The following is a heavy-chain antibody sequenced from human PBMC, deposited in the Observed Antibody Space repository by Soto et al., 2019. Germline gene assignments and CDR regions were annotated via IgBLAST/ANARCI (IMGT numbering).Heavy chain of an antibody. J-gene: IGHJ4*02. CDR3: ARLNSKGGQLRVVY. CDR2: IYPGDSDI. Sequence: EVQLVQSGAEVKKPGESLKITCQASGYSFTDYWIGWVRQMPGKGLEWMGIIYPGDSDIRYSPSFQGQVTISADKSISTAYLQWSSLKASDTAMYYCARLNSKGGQLRVVYWGQGILVTVSS. V-gene: IGHV5-51*03. D-gene: IGHD3-16*01. CDR1: GYSFTDYW.